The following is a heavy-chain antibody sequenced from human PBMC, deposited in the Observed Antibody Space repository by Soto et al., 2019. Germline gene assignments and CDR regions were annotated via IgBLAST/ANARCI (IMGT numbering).Heavy chain of an antibody. J-gene: IGHJ4*02. V-gene: IGHV1-18*01. D-gene: IGHD2-2*01. CDR1: GYTFNNYG. CDR3: ARDQDSIQYAGIDY. CDR2: ISAYNGNT. Sequence: QVQLVQSGAEVKKPGASVKVSCKASGYTFNNYGISWVRQAPGQGLAWMGWISAYNGNTNYAQKLQCRVTMTTDTSTSTAYMELRSLRSDDTAMYYCARDQDSIQYAGIDYWGQGTLVTVSS.